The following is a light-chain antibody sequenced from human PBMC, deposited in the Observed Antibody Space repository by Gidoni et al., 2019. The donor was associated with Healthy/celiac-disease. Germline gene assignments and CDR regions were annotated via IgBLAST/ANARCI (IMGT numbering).Light chain of an antibody. Sequence: DIQMTQSPSSLSASVGDRVTITCRASQSISSYLNWYQQKPGKAPKLLLYAASSLQSGVPSRFSGSGSGTDFTLTISSLQPEDFATYYCQQSYSTPWRFGQXTKVEIK. CDR3: QQSYSTPWR. J-gene: IGKJ1*01. V-gene: IGKV1-39*01. CDR1: QSISSY. CDR2: AAS.